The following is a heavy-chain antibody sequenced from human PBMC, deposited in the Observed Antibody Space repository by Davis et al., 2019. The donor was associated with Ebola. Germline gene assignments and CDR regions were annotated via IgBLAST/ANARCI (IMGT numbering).Heavy chain of an antibody. CDR3: ARAVFHEVMDY. Sequence: PGGSLRLSCPASGFTFSRHAMDWVRQAPGKGLEWVSSISGSGDNTYSANSLKGRFTISRDNSENTLYLQMNSLTADDTALYYCARAVFHEVMDYWGQGTLVTVSS. D-gene: IGHD3-16*01. V-gene: IGHV3-23*01. J-gene: IGHJ4*02. CDR1: GFTFSRHA. CDR2: ISGSGDNT.